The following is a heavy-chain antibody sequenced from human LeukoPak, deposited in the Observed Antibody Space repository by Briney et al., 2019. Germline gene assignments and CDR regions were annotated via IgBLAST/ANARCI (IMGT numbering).Heavy chain of an antibody. J-gene: IGHJ4*02. D-gene: IGHD5-18*01. CDR1: GHNFNRYT. CDR2: VSTSNGDT. CDR3: ARVSDTSMVTPGFDS. Sequence: ASVKVSCKTSGHNFNRYTITWVRQAPGQGLEWMGWVSTSNGDTNYAEKFQGRVTMTTETVTKTAYMELRRLRSGDTAMYFCARVSDTSMVTPGFDSWGQGTLVTVSS. V-gene: IGHV1-18*01.